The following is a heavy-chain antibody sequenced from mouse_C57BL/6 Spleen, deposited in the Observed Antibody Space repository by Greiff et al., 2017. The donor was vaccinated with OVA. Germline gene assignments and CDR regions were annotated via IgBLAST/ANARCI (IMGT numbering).Heavy chain of an antibody. V-gene: IGHV5-4*01. D-gene: IGHD3-2*02. CDR3: ARDSAAQALFDY. CDR1: GFTFSSYA. J-gene: IGHJ2*01. Sequence: EVQLVESGGGLVKPGGSLKLSCAASGFTFSSYAMSWVRQTPEKRLEWVATISDGGSYTYYPDNVKGRFTISRDNAKNKLYLQMSHLKSEDTAMYYCARDSAAQALFDYWGQGTTLTVSS. CDR2: ISDGGSYT.